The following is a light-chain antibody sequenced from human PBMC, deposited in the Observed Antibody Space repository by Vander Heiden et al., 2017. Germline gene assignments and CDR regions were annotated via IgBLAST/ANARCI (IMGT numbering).Light chain of an antibody. CDR1: QSVTANY. V-gene: IGKV3-20*01. CDR2: GAS. CDR3: HQYGTSPLT. Sequence: EKVFTQSPGTLSLSPGERATLSCRASQSVTANYFAWYQQKPGQAPRLLIYGASIRATGIPDRFSGSGSGTDFTLTINRLEPEDCAVYYCHQYGTSPLTFGGGTRVEIK. J-gene: IGKJ4*01.